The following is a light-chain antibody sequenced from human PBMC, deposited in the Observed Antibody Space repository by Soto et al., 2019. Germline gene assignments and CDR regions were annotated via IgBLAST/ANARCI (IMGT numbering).Light chain of an antibody. V-gene: IGKV3-15*01. J-gene: IGKJ1*01. Sequence: PGTLSLSPGERATLSCRASHSVSSSLAWYQQKPGQAPRLLISGASTRAAGIPARFSGSGSGTEFTLTISSLQSEDFAVYYCQHYNTWPWTFGQGTKVDIK. CDR2: GAS. CDR1: HSVSSS. CDR3: QHYNTWPWT.